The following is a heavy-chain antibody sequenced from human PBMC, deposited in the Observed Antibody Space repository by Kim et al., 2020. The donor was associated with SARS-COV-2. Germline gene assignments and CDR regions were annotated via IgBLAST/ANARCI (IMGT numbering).Heavy chain of an antibody. CDR2: INTNTGNP. V-gene: IGHV7-4-1*02. J-gene: IGHJ5*02. CDR3: ARDSTPTYYDFWSGLNWFDP. CDR1: GYTFTSYA. Sequence: ASVKVSCKASGYTFTSYAMNWVRQAPGQGLEWMGLINTNTGNPTYAQGFTGRFVFSLDTSVSTAYLQISSLKAEDTAVYYCARDSTPTYYDFWSGLNWFDPWGQGTLVTVSS. D-gene: IGHD3-3*01.